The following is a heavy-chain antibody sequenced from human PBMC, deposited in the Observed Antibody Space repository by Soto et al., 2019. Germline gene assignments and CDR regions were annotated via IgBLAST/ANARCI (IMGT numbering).Heavy chain of an antibody. CDR1: GFNFDDYY. Sequence: PVGSLRLSCAASGFNFDDYYMSWIRQAPGKGLEYLAYISSLNHYNNYADSVKGRFTISIDTAKNSLQLQMSSLRSDDTAVYYCARLVSRRYLDSWGRGTLVTGSS. CDR2: ISSLNHYN. CDR3: ARLVSRRYLDS. J-gene: IGHJ4*02. V-gene: IGHV3-11*06. D-gene: IGHD3-9*01.